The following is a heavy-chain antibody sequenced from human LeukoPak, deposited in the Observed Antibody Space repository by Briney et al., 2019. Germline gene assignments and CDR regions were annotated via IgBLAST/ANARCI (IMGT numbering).Heavy chain of an antibody. Sequence: GGSLTLSCAASGFTVSTNYMNWVRQAPGKGLEWVSLLYSGSDTYYADSVKGRFTISRDNSRNILFLHMNSLKAEDTAIYYCARVGDHFHWFLDLWGRGTLVAVSS. CDR2: LYSGSDT. D-gene: IGHD2-21*01. V-gene: IGHV3-53*01. J-gene: IGHJ2*01. CDR3: ARVGDHFHWFLDL. CDR1: GFTVSTNY.